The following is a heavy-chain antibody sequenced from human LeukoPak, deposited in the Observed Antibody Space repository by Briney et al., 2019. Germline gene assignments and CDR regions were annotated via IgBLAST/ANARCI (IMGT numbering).Heavy chain of an antibody. V-gene: IGHV4-39*07. CDR3: VGGYYWGYFDY. Sequence: TSETLSLTCTVSGGSISSSSYYWGWIRQPPGKGLEWIGSIYYSGSTYYNPSLKSRVTISVDTSKNQFSLKLSSVTAADTAVYYCVGGYYWGYFDYWGQGTLVTVSS. CDR2: IYYSGST. J-gene: IGHJ4*02. CDR1: GGSISSSSYY. D-gene: IGHD3-22*01.